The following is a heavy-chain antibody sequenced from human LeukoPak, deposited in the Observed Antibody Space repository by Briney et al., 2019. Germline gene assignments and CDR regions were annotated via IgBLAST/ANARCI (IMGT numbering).Heavy chain of an antibody. D-gene: IGHD3-10*01. Sequence: GGSLRLSCAASGFTFSSYAMSWVRQAPGKGLEWVSAISGSGGSTYYADSVKGRFTISRDNSKNTLYLQMNSLRAEDTAVYYCAKDIRVLLWFGELPHWGQGTLVTASS. CDR1: GFTFSSYA. J-gene: IGHJ4*02. V-gene: IGHV3-23*01. CDR3: AKDIRVLLWFGELPH. CDR2: ISGSGGST.